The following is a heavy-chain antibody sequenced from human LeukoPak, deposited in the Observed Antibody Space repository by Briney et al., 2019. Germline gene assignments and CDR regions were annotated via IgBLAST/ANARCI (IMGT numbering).Heavy chain of an antibody. J-gene: IGHJ4*02. CDR1: GGTFSSYA. Sequence: GASVKVSCKASGGTFSSYAISWVRQAPGQGLEWMGGIIPIFGTANYAQKFQGRVTITADKSTSTAYMELSSLRSEDTAVYYCARGEWGDPFDYWGQGTLVTVSS. D-gene: IGHD3-3*01. CDR3: ARGEWGDPFDY. CDR2: IIPIFGTA. V-gene: IGHV1-69*06.